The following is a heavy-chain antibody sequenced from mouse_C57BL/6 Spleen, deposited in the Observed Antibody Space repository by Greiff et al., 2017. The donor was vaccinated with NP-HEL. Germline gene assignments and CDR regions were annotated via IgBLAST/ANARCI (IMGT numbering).Heavy chain of an antibody. Sequence: VQLQQPGAELVKPGASVKMSCKASGYTFTSYWITWVKQRPGQGLEWIGDIYPGSGSTNYNEKFKSKATLTVDTSSSTAYMQLSSLTSEDSAVYYCARGGYYDYDGYAMDYWGQGTSVTVSS. CDR2: IYPGSGST. V-gene: IGHV1-55*01. CDR3: ARGGYYDYDGYAMDY. D-gene: IGHD2-4*01. J-gene: IGHJ4*01. CDR1: GYTFTSYW.